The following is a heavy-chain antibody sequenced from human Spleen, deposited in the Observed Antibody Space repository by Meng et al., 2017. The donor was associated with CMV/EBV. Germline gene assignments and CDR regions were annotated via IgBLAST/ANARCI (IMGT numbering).Heavy chain of an antibody. Sequence: VQVEVSGLGLVKANHPLSLTCTGSGGVISSGDYYWSWFRQPPGKGLELIGYIYYSGSTSYNQSLQSRVIISLDTSKNQFSLKLSSVTAAEKAVYYCARGVVTSLFDYWGQGTLVTVSS. CDR1: GGVISSGDYY. CDR3: ARGVVTSLFDY. J-gene: IGHJ4*02. V-gene: IGHV4-30-4*08. D-gene: IGHD3-22*01. CDR2: IYYSGST.